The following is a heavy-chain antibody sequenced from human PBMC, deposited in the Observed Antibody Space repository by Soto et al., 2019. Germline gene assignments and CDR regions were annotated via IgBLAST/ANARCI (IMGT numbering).Heavy chain of an antibody. J-gene: IGHJ6*02. CDR1: GDSFSSYA. CDR2: IIPIFGTA. CDR3: ARVRRKAAAGLRHYYYYGMDV. V-gene: IGHV1-69*13. Sequence: ASLVKGSCKASGDSFSSYAVIWVRQDPGKGLKWMGGIIPIFGTANYAQKFQGRVTHTADESTSTAYMELSSLRSEDTAVYYCARVRRKAAAGLRHYYYYGMDVWGQGTTVTVSS. D-gene: IGHD6-13*01.